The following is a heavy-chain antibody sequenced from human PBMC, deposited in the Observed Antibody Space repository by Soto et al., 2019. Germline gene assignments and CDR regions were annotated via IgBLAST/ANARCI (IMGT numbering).Heavy chain of an antibody. CDR3: ARDPGVRYCSSTSCYGTYGMDV. Sequence: GGSLRLSCAASGFTFSSYSMNWVRQAPGKGLEWVSSISSSSSYIYYADSVKGRFTISRDNAKNSLYLQMSSLRAEDTAVYYCARDPGVRYCSSTSCYGTYGMDVWGQGTTVTVSS. CDR1: GFTFSSYS. J-gene: IGHJ6*02. D-gene: IGHD2-2*01. CDR2: ISSSSSYI. V-gene: IGHV3-21*01.